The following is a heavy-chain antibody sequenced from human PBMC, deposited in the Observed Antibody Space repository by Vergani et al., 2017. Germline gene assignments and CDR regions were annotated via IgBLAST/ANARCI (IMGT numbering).Heavy chain of an antibody. Sequence: EVQLVESGGGLVKPGGSLRLSCAASGFTFSNAWMSWVRQAPGKGLEWVGRIKSKTDGGTTDYAAPVKGRFTISRDDSKNTLYLQMNSLRAEDTAVYYCAKEPAAAAGTQGFDYWGQGTLVTVSS. V-gene: IGHV3-15*01. D-gene: IGHD6-13*01. CDR3: AKEPAAAAGTQGFDY. CDR2: IKSKTDGGTT. CDR1: GFTFSNAW. J-gene: IGHJ4*02.